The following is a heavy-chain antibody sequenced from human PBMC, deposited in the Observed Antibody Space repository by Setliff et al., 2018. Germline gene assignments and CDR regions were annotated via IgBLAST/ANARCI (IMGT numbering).Heavy chain of an antibody. CDR3: ALEYRNPSPKVYYYMDV. CDR1: GGIFNCFS. D-gene: IGHD5-12*01. Sequence: SVKVSCKASGGIFNCFSITWVRQAPGQGLEWMGRIIPLFETTNYVEKFQGRVTITTDKSTSTADMELRRLTSEDTAVYYCALEYRNPSPKVYYYMDVWGKGTTVTVSS. CDR2: IIPLFETT. J-gene: IGHJ6*03. V-gene: IGHV1-69*05.